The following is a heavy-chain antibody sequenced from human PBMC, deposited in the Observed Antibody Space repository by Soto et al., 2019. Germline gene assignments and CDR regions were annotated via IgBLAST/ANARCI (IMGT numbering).Heavy chain of an antibody. CDR2: IYPGDSDT. D-gene: IGHD3-22*01. CDR3: ARKDKSGYFNWFDP. Sequence: SLKISCQGSGYSFANYWIGWVRQKPGKGLEWMGIIYPGDSDTRYSPSFQGQVTISADRSTSTVFLQWASLKASDTAVYFCARKDKSGYFNWFDPWGQGTLVTVSS. J-gene: IGHJ5*02. CDR1: GYSFANYW. V-gene: IGHV5-51*01.